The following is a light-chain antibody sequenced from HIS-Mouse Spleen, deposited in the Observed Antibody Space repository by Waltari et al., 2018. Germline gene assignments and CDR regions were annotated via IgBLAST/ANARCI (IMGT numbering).Light chain of an antibody. CDR3: CSYAGSSTWV. CDR1: SSDVGSCHL. V-gene: IGLV2-23*01. Sequence: QSALTQPASVSGSPGQSIPISCTGPSSDVGSCHLLSWYQPHPGTAPKLIIYEGSKRPSGVSNRFSGSKSGNTASLTISGLQAEDEADYYCCSYAGSSTWVFGGGTKLTVL. CDR2: EGS. J-gene: IGLJ3*02.